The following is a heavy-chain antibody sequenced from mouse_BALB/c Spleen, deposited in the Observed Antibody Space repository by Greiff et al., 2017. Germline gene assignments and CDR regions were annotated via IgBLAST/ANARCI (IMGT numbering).Heavy chain of an antibody. Sequence: EVKLQESGPGLVKPSQSLSLTCTVTGYSITSDYAWNWIRQFPGNKLEWMGYISYSGSTSYNPSLKSRISITRDTSKNQFFLQLNSVTTEDTATYYCARYWDYWGQGTTLTVSS. CDR2: ISYSGST. CDR3: ARYWDY. CDR1: GYSITSDYA. V-gene: IGHV3-2*02. D-gene: IGHD4-1*01. J-gene: IGHJ2*01.